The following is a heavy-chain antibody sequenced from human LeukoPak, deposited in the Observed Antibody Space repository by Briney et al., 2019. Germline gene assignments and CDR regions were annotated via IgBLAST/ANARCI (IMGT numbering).Heavy chain of an antibody. J-gene: IGHJ5*02. V-gene: IGHV4-4*07. CDR1: GGSISSYY. CDR3: ARLTYSNNWYFRRGLDNWFDP. Sequence: SETLSLTCTVSGGSISSYYWSWIRQPAGKGLEWIGRIYISGSTNYNPSLKSRVTMSVDTSKNQFSLKLSSVTAADTAVYYCARLTYSNNWYFRRGLDNWFDPWGQGTLVTVSS. CDR2: IYISGST. D-gene: IGHD6-13*01.